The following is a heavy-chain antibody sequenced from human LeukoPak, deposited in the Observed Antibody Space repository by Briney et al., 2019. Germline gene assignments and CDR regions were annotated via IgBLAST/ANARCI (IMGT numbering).Heavy chain of an antibody. CDR2: MNPNSGNT. D-gene: IGHD5-18*01. J-gene: IGHJ6*03. CDR3: ARKAGYSYGPYYYYYMDV. CDR1: DYTFTSYD. V-gene: IGHV1-8*01. Sequence: ASVKVSCKASDYTFTSYDINWVRQATGHGLEWMGWMNPNSGNTGDAQKFQGRVTMTRNTSISTAYMELSSLRSEDTAVYYCARKAGYSYGPYYYYYMDVWGKGTTVTVSS.